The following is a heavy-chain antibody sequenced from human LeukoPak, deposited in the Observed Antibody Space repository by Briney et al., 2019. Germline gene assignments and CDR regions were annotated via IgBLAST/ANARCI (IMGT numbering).Heavy chain of an antibody. CDR3: AKDLSYTSGASDH. D-gene: IGHD6-19*01. J-gene: IGHJ4*02. CDR2: ITDDGYNT. V-gene: IGHV3-23*01. Sequence: GGSLRLSCAASGFTFSAFAMTWVRQAPGKGLEWVSTITDDGYNTYSADSVKGRITFSRDNSKNTLSLQLRSLRAEDTAVYYCAKDLSYTSGASDHWGQGTLVAVSS. CDR1: GFTFSAFA.